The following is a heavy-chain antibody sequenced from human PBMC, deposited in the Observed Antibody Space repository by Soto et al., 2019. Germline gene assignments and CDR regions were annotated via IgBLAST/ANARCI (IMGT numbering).Heavy chain of an antibody. CDR3: AGNGDCSSTSCYGGPYYFDY. CDR1: GFTVSSNY. Sequence: GGSLRLSCAASGFTVSSNYMSWVRQAPGKGLEWVSVIYSGGSTYYADSVKGRFTISRDNSKNTLYLQMNILRAEDTAVYYCAGNGDCSSTSCYGGPYYFDYWGQGTLVTVSS. CDR2: IYSGGST. J-gene: IGHJ4*02. D-gene: IGHD2-2*01. V-gene: IGHV3-66*01.